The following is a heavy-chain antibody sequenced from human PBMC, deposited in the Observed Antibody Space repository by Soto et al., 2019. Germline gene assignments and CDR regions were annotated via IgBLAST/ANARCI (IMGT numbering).Heavy chain of an antibody. Sequence: EVQLVESGGGLVQPGGSLRLSCAASGFTFSNYAMHWVRQAPGKGLEYVSAISYNGDSTYYANSVKGRITISRDNSKNTLYLQMGSLRTEDMAVYYCARARYYGSGKYYNDYWGQGTLVTVSS. CDR3: ARARYYGSGKYYNDY. CDR1: GFTFSNYA. D-gene: IGHD3-10*01. CDR2: ISYNGDST. J-gene: IGHJ4*02. V-gene: IGHV3-64*01.